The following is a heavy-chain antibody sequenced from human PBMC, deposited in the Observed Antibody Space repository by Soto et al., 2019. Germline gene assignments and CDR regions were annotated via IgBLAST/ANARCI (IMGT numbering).Heavy chain of an antibody. Sequence: EVQLVESGGGSVQPGGSLRLSCAASGFTFSSYWMSWVRQAPGKGLEWVANIKQDGSEKYYVDSVKGRFTISRDNAKNSLYLQMNSLRAEDTAVYYCAREIAAAEDAFDIWGQGTMVTVSS. CDR1: GFTFSSYW. D-gene: IGHD6-13*01. CDR2: IKQDGSEK. CDR3: AREIAAAEDAFDI. J-gene: IGHJ3*02. V-gene: IGHV3-7*05.